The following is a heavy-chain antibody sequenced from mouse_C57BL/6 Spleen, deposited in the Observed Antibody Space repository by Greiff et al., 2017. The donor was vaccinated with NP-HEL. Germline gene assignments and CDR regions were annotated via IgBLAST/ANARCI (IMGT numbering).Heavy chain of an antibody. V-gene: IGHV5-17*01. CDR3: ARRGDYAYYYAMDY. D-gene: IGHD2-4*01. J-gene: IGHJ4*01. CDR1: GFTFSDYG. CDR2: ISSGSSTI. Sequence: EVQLVESGGGLVKPGGSLKLSCAASGFTFSDYGMHWVRQAPEKGLEWVAYISSGSSTIYYADTVKCRFTISRDNAKNTLFLQMTSLRSEDTAMYYCARRGDYAYYYAMDYWGQGTSVTVSS.